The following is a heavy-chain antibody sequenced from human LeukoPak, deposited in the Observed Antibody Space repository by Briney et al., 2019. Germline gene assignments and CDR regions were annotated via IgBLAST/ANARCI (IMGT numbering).Heavy chain of an antibody. Sequence: GGSLRLSCEASGFTFDDYGMHWVRQAPGKGLEWVSNISWNSASVGYVDSVKGRFTISRDNAKKTLYLQMNSLGAEDTALYYCAKDDGYSSSWYDYWGQGTLVTVSS. CDR3: AKDDGYSSSWYDY. D-gene: IGHD6-13*01. J-gene: IGHJ4*02. V-gene: IGHV3-9*01. CDR1: GFTFDDYG. CDR2: ISWNSASV.